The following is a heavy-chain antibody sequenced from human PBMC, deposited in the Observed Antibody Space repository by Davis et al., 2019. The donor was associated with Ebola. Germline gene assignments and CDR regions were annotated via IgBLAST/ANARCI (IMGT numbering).Heavy chain of an antibody. Sequence: GESLKISCEASRFTFSAYWMSWVRQAPGKGLEWVANIKQDGSDKYYVDSVKGRFTISRDNSRGTLYLQMNSLRAEDTAVYYCAKTNWDGDSPGILDSWGRGTLVTVSS. J-gene: IGHJ4*02. CDR1: RFTFSAYW. V-gene: IGHV3-7*03. CDR2: IKQDGSDK. D-gene: IGHD4-17*01. CDR3: AKTNWDGDSPGILDS.